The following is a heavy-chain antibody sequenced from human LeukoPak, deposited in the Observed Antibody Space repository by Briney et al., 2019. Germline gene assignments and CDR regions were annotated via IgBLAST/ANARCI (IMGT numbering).Heavy chain of an antibody. Sequence: SETLSLTCTVSGGPISSSSYYWGWIRQPPGKGLEWIGNIYYSGSTYYNPSLESRVTISVDTSMTQFSLKLSSVTAADTAVYYCAQFYNCGGDCYNDDYWGQGTLVTVSS. V-gene: IGHV4-39*07. CDR2: IYYSGST. J-gene: IGHJ4*02. CDR3: AQFYNCGGDCYNDDY. D-gene: IGHD2-21*02. CDR1: GGPISSSSYY.